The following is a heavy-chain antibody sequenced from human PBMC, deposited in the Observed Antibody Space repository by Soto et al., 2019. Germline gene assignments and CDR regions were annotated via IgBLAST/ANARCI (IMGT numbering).Heavy chain of an antibody. Sequence: SSETLSLTCTVSDGSISNFYWSWIRQPPGKGLEWIGYISSSGNTNYNPSLKSRVSISVDTSKNQFSLNLTSVTAADTAVYYCARDPMVLTRSYYYGMDVWGQGTTVTVYS. D-gene: IGHD3-22*01. J-gene: IGHJ6*02. CDR2: ISSSGNT. CDR3: ARDPMVLTRSYYYGMDV. V-gene: IGHV4-59*01. CDR1: DGSISNFY.